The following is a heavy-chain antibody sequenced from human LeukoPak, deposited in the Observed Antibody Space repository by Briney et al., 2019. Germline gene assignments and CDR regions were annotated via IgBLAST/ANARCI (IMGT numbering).Heavy chain of an antibody. J-gene: IGHJ4*02. D-gene: IGHD5-12*01. CDR3: ATAAVSRGYSGYDLD. CDR1: GYTLTELS. V-gene: IGHV1-24*01. CDR2: FDPEDGET. Sequence: ASVKVSCKVSGYTLTELSMHWVRQAPGKGLEWMGGFDPEDGETIYARKFQGRVTMTEDTSTDTAYMELSSLRSEDTAVYYCATAAVSRGYSGYDLDWGQGTLVTVSS.